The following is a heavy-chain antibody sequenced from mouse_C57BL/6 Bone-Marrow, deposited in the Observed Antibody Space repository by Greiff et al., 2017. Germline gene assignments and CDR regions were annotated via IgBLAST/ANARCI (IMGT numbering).Heavy chain of an antibody. CDR3: AREGIYYDYDGGSDY. D-gene: IGHD2-4*01. Sequence: VQLQESGAELVKPGASVKLSCKASGYTFTSYWMHWVKQRPGRGLEWIGRIDPNSGGTKYNEKFKSKATLTVDKPASTAYMQLSSLTSEDSAVYYCAREGIYYDYDGGSDYWGQGTTLTVSS. CDR2: IDPNSGGT. V-gene: IGHV1-72*01. J-gene: IGHJ2*01. CDR1: GYTFTSYW.